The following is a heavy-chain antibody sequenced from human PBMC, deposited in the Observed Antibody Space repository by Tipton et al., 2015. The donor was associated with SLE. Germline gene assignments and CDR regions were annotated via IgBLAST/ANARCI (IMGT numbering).Heavy chain of an antibody. V-gene: IGHV1-18*01. Sequence: QLVQSGPEVKKPGASVKVSCKASGYTFTSYGISWVRQAPGQGLEWMGWISAYNGNTNYAQKLQGRVTVTTDTSTSTAYMELRSLRSDDTAVYYCARDPCSSTSCYAEYFQHWGQGTLVTVSS. D-gene: IGHD2-2*01. J-gene: IGHJ1*01. CDR2: ISAYNGNT. CDR3: ARDPCSSTSCYAEYFQH. CDR1: GYTFTSYG.